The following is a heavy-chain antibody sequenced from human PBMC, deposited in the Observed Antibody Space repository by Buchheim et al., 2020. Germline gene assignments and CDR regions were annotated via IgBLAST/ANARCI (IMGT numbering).Heavy chain of an antibody. D-gene: IGHD3-16*01. J-gene: IGHJ6*02. V-gene: IGHV3-33*01. Sequence: QVQLVESGGGVVQPGRSLRLSCSVSGFTFSSFAMHWVRQAPGKGLEWVALIWYDGSNKYYADSVKGRFTISRDNSKNTLYLQMNSLKSEDTAVYYCATAYSFHYGVDVWGQGT. CDR3: ATAYSFHYGVDV. CDR2: IWYDGSNK. CDR1: GFTFSSFA.